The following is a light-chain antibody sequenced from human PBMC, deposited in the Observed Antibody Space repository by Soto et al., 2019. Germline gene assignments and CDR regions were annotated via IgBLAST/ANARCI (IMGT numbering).Light chain of an antibody. V-gene: IGKV3-20*01. Sequence: EIVLTQSPGTLSLSPGERGTLSCRASQSVSSNYLAWYQQKPCQAPRLLIYGASSRATGIPDRFSGSGSGTDFTLTISRLEPEDFAVYYGQQYGSSPRITFGQGTRLEIK. CDR1: QSVSSNY. J-gene: IGKJ5*01. CDR3: QQYGSSPRIT. CDR2: GAS.